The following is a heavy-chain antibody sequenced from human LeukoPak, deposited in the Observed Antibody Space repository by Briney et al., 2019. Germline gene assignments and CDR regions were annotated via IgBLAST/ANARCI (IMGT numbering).Heavy chain of an antibody. CDR2: INHRGST. J-gene: IGHJ4*02. D-gene: IGHD3-3*01. Sequence: SETLSLTCGVYGGSFSGYYWTWIRQPPGKGLEWIGEINHRGSTNYNPSLKSRVTISVDTSKNQFSLKLSSVTAADTAVYYCAKGLVIFGVVIISPLFDYWGQGTLVTVSS. CDR1: GGSFSGYY. V-gene: IGHV4-34*01. CDR3: AKGLVIFGVVIISPLFDY.